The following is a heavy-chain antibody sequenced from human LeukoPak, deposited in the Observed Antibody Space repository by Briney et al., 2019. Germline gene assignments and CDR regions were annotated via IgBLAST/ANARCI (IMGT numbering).Heavy chain of an antibody. D-gene: IGHD4-17*01. Sequence: SETLSLTCAVYGGSFSGYYWSWIRQPPGKGLEWIGEINHSGSTNYNPSLKSRVTISVDTSKNQFSLKLSSVTAADTAVYYCARARFRFYGDYVLDYWGQGTLVTISS. CDR1: GGSFSGYY. CDR3: ARARFRFYGDYVLDY. J-gene: IGHJ4*02. CDR2: INHSGST. V-gene: IGHV4-34*01.